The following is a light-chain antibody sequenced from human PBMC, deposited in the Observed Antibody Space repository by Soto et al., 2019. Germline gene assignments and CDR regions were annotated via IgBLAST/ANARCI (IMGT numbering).Light chain of an antibody. CDR1: QSVSIS. J-gene: IGKJ2*01. CDR2: DAS. CDR3: QQRSNSYT. Sequence: EIVLTQSPATLSLSPGERATLSCRASQSVSISLAWYQQKPGQAPRLLIYDASNRAAGIPARFGGSGSGTDFTLTICSLEPEDFAIYYCQQRSNSYTFGQGTKLEIK. V-gene: IGKV3-11*01.